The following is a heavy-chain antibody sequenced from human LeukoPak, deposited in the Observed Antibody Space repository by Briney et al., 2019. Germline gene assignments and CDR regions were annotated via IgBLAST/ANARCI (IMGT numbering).Heavy chain of an antibody. J-gene: IGHJ4*02. CDR2: IWYDGSNK. CDR1: GFTFSSYG. CDR3: ARGADCSSTSCYPFDY. Sequence: GESLRLSCAASGFTFSSYGMHWVRRAPGKGLEWVAVIWYDGSNKYYADSVKGRFTISRDNSKNTLYLQMNSLRAEDTAVYYCARGADCSSTSCYPFDYWGQGTLVTVSS. D-gene: IGHD2-2*01. V-gene: IGHV3-33*01.